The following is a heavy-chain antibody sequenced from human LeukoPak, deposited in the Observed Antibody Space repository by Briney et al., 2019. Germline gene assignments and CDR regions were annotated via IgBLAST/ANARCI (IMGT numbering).Heavy chain of an antibody. V-gene: IGHV3-21*01. CDR2: ISSSSSYI. CDR3: ARKLMVRGVIPYYYYMDV. J-gene: IGHJ6*03. Sequence: GGSLGLSCAASGFTFSSYSMNWVRQAPGKGLEWVSSISSSSSYIYYADSVKGRFTISRDKAKNSLYLQMNSLRAEDTAVYYCARKLMVRGVIPYYYYMDVWGKGTTVTVSS. D-gene: IGHD3-10*01. CDR1: GFTFSSYS.